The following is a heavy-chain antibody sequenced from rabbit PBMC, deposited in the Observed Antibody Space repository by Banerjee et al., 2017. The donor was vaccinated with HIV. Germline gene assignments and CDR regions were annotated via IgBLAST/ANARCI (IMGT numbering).Heavy chain of an antibody. Sequence: QEQLVESGGGLVQPEGSLTLTCTASGFSFSSSYWICWVRQAPGKGLEWIACIYTSSGRIYYASWAKGRFTISKTSSTTVTLQMTSLTAADTATYFCARDSSSGWGDFNLWGQGTLVTVS. CDR2: IYTSSGRI. CDR1: GFSFSSSYW. V-gene: IGHV1S45*01. J-gene: IGHJ4*01. D-gene: IGHD4-1*01. CDR3: ARDSSSGWGDFNL.